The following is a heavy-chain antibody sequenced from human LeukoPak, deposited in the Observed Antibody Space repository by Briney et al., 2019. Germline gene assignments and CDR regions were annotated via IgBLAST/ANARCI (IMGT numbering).Heavy chain of an antibody. CDR2: ISYDGSNK. Sequence: PGGSLRPSCAASGFTFSSYAMHWVRQAPGKGLEWVAVISYDGSNKYYADSVKGRFTISRDNSKNTLYLQMNSLRAEDTAVYYCARERNVVLMDVWGKGTTVTVSS. D-gene: IGHD2-2*01. CDR1: GFTFSSYA. J-gene: IGHJ6*04. V-gene: IGHV3-30*01. CDR3: ARERNVVLMDV.